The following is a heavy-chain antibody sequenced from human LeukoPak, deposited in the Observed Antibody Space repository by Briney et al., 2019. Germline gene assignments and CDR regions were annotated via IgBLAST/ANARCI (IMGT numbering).Heavy chain of an antibody. J-gene: IGHJ4*02. CDR3: ARAGDRVVPAAFGAYYFDY. D-gene: IGHD2-2*01. CDR1: GFTFSSYG. CDR2: IWYDGSNK. V-gene: IGHV3-33*01. Sequence: GRSLRLSCAASGFTFSSYGMHWVRQAPGKGLEWVAVIWYDGSNKYYADSVKGRFTISRDNSKNTLYPQMNSLRAEDTAVYYCARAGDRVVPAAFGAYYFDYWGQGTLVTVSS.